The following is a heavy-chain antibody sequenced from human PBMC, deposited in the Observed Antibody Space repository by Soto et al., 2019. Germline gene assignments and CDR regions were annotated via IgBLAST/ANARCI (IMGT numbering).Heavy chain of an antibody. V-gene: IGHV1-18*01. Sequence: QVQLVQSGAEVKKPGASVKVSCKASGYTFTSYGISWVRQAPGQGLEWMGWISAYNGNTNYAQKIQVRVTMTKDTSTSTAYMELRSLRSDDTAVYYCARVRLLDRTVQGPRPHYWGQGTLVTVSS. CDR1: GYTFTSYG. J-gene: IGHJ4*02. CDR2: ISAYNGNT. D-gene: IGHD2-21*01. CDR3: ARVRLLDRTVQGPRPHY.